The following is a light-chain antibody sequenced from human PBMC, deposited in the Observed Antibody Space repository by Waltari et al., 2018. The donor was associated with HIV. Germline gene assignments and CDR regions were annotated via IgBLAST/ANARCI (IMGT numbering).Light chain of an antibody. CDR3: ASYGDTNRVL. V-gene: IGLV2-8*01. CDR2: EVN. CDR1: SSDVGGYEY. Sequence: QSALTQPPSASGSLGQSVTISCTGTSSDVGGYEYVSWYQQHPDKAPKLIIYEVNKLPSGVPDRFSGSKSDNTASLTVAGLQDDDEAHYYCASYGDTNRVLFGGGTRVTVL. J-gene: IGLJ6*01.